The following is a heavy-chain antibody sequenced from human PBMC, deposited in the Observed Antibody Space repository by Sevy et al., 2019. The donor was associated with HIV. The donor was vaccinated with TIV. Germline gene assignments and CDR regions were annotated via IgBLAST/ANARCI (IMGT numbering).Heavy chain of an antibody. CDR2: VRYDGSEK. V-gene: IGHV3-30*02. J-gene: IGHJ3*02. CDR1: GFIISDYG. D-gene: IGHD3-16*01. CDR3: AKDWGGVDTPRRFDI. Sequence: GGSLRLSCAASGFIISDYGMHWVRQAPGKGLEWVAFVRYDGSEKHYADSVKGRFIIVRDNSKNTIYLQMYSLRPEDTARYYCAKDWGGVDTPRRFDIWGQGTMVTVSS.